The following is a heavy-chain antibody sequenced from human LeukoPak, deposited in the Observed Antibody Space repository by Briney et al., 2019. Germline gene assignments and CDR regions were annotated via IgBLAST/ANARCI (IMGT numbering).Heavy chain of an antibody. J-gene: IGHJ4*02. D-gene: IGHD6-19*01. V-gene: IGHV1-2*02. CDR3: ARGDYSGGWYVFDY. Sequence: SVKFSCKASGYTFTGHYMHWVRRAPGQGLEWMGWITPNSGGPNYAQKFQGRVTMTRDTSISTGYMELSRLRSDDTAVYYCARGDYSGGWYVFDYWGQGTLVTVSS. CDR1: GYTFTGHY. CDR2: ITPNSGGP.